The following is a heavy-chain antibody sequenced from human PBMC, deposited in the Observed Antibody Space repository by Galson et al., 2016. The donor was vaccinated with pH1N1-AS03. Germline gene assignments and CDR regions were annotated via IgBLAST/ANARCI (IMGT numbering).Heavy chain of an antibody. Sequence: QSGAEVKKPGESLKISCKGSGYSFPSHWIAWVRQMPGKGLEWMGIIYPSDSDTRYNSSFQGQGTISADTSISTAYLQWNSLKALDTAIYYCARWSNDYGSYWGQGTLVTVSS. CDR2: IYPSDSDT. D-gene: IGHD4-17*01. J-gene: IGHJ4*02. CDR3: ARWSNDYGSY. V-gene: IGHV5-51*01. CDR1: GYSFPSHW.